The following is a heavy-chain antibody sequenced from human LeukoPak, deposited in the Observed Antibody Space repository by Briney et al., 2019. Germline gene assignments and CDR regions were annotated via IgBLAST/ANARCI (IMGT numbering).Heavy chain of an antibody. D-gene: IGHD2-21*02. V-gene: IGHV4-30-4*01. CDR1: GGSISSGDYY. J-gene: IGHJ4*02. Sequence: PSETLSLTCTVSGGSISSGDYYWSWIRQPPGKGLEWIGYIYYSGSTYYNPSLKSRVTISVDTFKNQFSLKLSSVTAADTAVYYCARDCGGDCYSDWGQGTLVTVSS. CDR2: IYYSGST. CDR3: ARDCGGDCYSD.